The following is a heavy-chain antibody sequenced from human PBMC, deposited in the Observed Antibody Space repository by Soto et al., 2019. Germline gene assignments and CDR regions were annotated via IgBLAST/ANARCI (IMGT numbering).Heavy chain of an antibody. Sequence: EVQLVESGGGLVQPGGSMRLSCAASGFTFSNYEMHWVRQATGKSLEWGSAIGLAGDTYYPDSVKGRFTHTRENAKNSLYLQMNSLRAGDTAAHYCVRPYWASNTCHGAFDLWGQGPMVTASS. CDR3: VRPYWASNTCHGAFDL. D-gene: IGHD4-4*01. J-gene: IGHJ3*01. CDR2: IGLAGDT. V-gene: IGHV3-13*04. CDR1: GFTFSNYE.